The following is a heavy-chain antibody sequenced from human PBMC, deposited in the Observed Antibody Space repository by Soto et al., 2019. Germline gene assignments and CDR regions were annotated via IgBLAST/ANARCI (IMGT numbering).Heavy chain of an antibody. CDR1: GFTFSSYW. J-gene: IGHJ4*02. V-gene: IGHV3-7*01. D-gene: IGHD6-25*01. CDR2: IKQDGSEK. Sequence: GGSLRLSCAASGFTFSSYWVSWVRQAPGKGLEWVANIKQDGSEKYYMDSVKGRFTISRDNAKNSLYLQMNSLRAEDTAVYYCAREMSGYWGQGTLVTVSS. CDR3: AREMSGY.